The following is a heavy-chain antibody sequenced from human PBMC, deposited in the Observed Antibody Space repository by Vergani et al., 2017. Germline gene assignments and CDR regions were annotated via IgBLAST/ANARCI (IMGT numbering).Heavy chain of an antibody. Sequence: EVQLLESGGGLVQPGGSLRLSCAASGFTFSSYAMSWVRQAPGKGLEWVSAISGSGGSTYYADSVKGRFTISRDNSKNTLYLQMNSLRAEDTAVYYCAKVLKAKPDCGGDCYFDYWGQGTLVTVSS. CDR3: AKVLKAKPDCGGDCYFDY. D-gene: IGHD2-21*02. CDR1: GFTFSSYA. CDR2: ISGSGGST. V-gene: IGHV3-23*01. J-gene: IGHJ4*02.